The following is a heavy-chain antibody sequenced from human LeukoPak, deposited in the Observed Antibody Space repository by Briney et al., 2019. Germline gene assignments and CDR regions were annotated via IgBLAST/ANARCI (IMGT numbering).Heavy chain of an antibody. CDR2: INPSGGST. V-gene: IGHV1-46*01. CDR3: ASWTTVTTERYFGY. D-gene: IGHD4-17*01. Sequence: APVKVSCKASGYTFTSYYVHWVRQAPGQGLEWMGIINPSGGSTSYAQKFQGRVTMTRDTSTSTVYMELSSLRSEDTAVYYCASWTTVTTERYFGYWGQGTLVTVSS. J-gene: IGHJ4*02. CDR1: GYTFTSYY.